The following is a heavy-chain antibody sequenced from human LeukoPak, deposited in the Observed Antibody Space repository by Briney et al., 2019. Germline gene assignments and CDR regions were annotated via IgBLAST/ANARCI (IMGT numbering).Heavy chain of an antibody. Sequence: GASVKVSCKASGGTFSSYAISWVRQAPGQGLEWMGGIIPIFGTANYAQKFQGRVTITTDESTSTAYMELSSLRSEDTAVYYCARDLYYYDSSGSSLDPWGQGTLVTVYS. CDR1: GGTFSSYA. CDR2: IIPIFGTA. CDR3: ARDLYYYDSSGSSLDP. J-gene: IGHJ5*02. D-gene: IGHD3-22*01. V-gene: IGHV1-69*05.